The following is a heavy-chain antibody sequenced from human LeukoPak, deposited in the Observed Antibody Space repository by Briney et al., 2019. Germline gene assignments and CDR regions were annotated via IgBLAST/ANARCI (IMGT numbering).Heavy chain of an antibody. J-gene: IGHJ6*04. CDR2: ISSSGSTI. CDR1: GFTLSTYS. D-gene: IGHD3-10*02. CDR3: AELGITMIGGV. Sequence: GGSLRLSCAASGFTLSTYSINWVRQAPGKGLEWVSYISSSGSTIYYADSVKGRFTISRDNAKNSLYLQMNSLRAEDTAVYYCAELGITMIGGVWGKGTTVTISS. V-gene: IGHV3-48*04.